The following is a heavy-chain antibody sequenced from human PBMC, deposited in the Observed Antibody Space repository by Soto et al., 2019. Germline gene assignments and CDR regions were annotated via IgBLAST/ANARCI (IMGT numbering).Heavy chain of an antibody. CDR2: ISAYDGKT. J-gene: IGHJ5*02. V-gene: IGHV1-18*01. CDR1: GYNFNIYG. CDR3: ARDPQEYWTSYWFDP. D-gene: IGHD6-6*01. Sequence: QVQLVQSGAEVKKPGASVKVSCKASGYNFNIYGINWVRQAPGQGLELMGWISAYDGKTTYAEKFHGRDTITTDASASTAYMELRSLRSDATAVYYCARDPQEYWTSYWFDPWGQGTLVTVSS.